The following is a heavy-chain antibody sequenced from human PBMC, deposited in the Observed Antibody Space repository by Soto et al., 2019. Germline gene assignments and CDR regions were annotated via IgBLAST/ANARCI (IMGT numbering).Heavy chain of an antibody. CDR3: AIVGIVPVAPNRFAP. Sequence: RASVKVSCKASGYTFTSYGISWVRQAPGQGLEWMGWSSAYNGNTNYAQKLQGRVTITTATSTSTAYMELRSLRSDATAVYYCAIVGIVPVAPNRFAPWVQGILGSVSS. J-gene: IGHJ5*02. D-gene: IGHD2-21*01. CDR2: SSAYNGNT. CDR1: GYTFTSYG. V-gene: IGHV1-18*01.